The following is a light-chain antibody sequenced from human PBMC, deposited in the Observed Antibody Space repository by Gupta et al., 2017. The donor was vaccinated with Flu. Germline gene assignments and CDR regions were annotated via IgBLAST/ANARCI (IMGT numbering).Light chain of an antibody. CDR2: QVS. V-gene: IGKV2-30*01. Sequence: DVGIAPAPPPPPVTPGQPASISCRSSQGLVYSDGNTYLHWFQQRPGQSPRRLMYQVSYRESGVPDRFSGSGSGTNSTLKISRVEAEDVGIYFCMQGAHWPWAFGQGTTVEIK. J-gene: IGKJ1*01. CDR3: MQGAHWPWA. CDR1: QGLVYSDGNTY.